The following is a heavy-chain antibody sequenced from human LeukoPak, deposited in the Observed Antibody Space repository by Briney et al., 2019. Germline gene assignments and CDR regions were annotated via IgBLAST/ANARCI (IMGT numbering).Heavy chain of an antibody. Sequence: ASVEVSCKASGGTFSSYTISWVRQAPGQGLEWMGRIIPILGIANYAQKFQGGVTITADKSTSTAYMELSSLRSEDTAVYYCAREGGGITMMGGYYFDYWGQGTLVTVSS. V-gene: IGHV1-69*04. CDR2: IIPILGIA. CDR1: GGTFSSYT. J-gene: IGHJ4*02. D-gene: IGHD3-22*01. CDR3: AREGGGITMMGGYYFDY.